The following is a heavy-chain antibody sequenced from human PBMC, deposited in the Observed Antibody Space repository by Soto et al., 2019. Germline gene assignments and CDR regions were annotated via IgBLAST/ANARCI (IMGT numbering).Heavy chain of an antibody. V-gene: IGHV5-10-1*01. J-gene: IGHJ6*02. CDR2: IDPSDSYT. Sequence: GESLKISCKGSGYSFTSYWISCVRQMPGKGLEWMGRIDPSDSYTNYSPSFQGHVTISADKSISTAYLQWSSLKASDTAMYYCARPVGASYYYSYGTDVWGQGTKVTVSS. CDR1: GYSFTSYW. D-gene: IGHD1-26*01. CDR3: ARPVGASYYYSYGTDV.